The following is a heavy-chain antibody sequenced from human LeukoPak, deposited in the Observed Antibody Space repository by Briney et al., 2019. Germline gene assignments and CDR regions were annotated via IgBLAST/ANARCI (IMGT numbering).Heavy chain of an antibody. J-gene: IGHJ6*03. CDR2: ISSSGSTI. V-gene: IGHV3-48*03. CDR1: GFTFSSYE. Sequence: GGSLRLSCAASGFTFSSYEMNWVRQAPGKGLEWVSYISSSGSTIYYADSVKGRFTISRDNAKNSLYLQMNSLRAEDTAVYYCARKVPDDYYYYMDVWGKGTTVTISS. CDR3: ARKVPDDYYYYMDV.